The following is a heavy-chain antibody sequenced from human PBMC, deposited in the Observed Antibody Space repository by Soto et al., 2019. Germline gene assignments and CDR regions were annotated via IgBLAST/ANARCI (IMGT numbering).Heavy chain of an antibody. Sequence: QVQLVESGGGVVQPGRSLRLSCAASGFTFRIYSMHWVRQSPGKGLEWVAVMWYDGTNKYYGESVKGRFTISRDNSENTLYLQMNSLRVEDTAVYYCARDATFGTKGGSFDSWGHGTLVTVSS. J-gene: IGHJ3*02. V-gene: IGHV3-33*01. CDR3: ARDATFGTKGGSFDS. CDR1: GFTFRIYS. CDR2: MWYDGTNK. D-gene: IGHD3-16*01.